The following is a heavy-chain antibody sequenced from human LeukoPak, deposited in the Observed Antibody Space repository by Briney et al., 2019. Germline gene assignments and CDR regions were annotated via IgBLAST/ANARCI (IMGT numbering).Heavy chain of an antibody. CDR3: ARSIGLSGGGVDV. D-gene: IGHD4-23*01. J-gene: IGHJ6*02. CDR2: ITNGGSTI. V-gene: IGHV3-11*01. Sequence: GGSLRLSCAASGFTFSDYNMNWVRQAPGKGLEWVSYITNGGSTIHHADSVKGRFTISRDNAKKTLYLQMNSLRAEDTAVYYCARSIGLSGGGVDVWGQGATVTVSS. CDR1: GFTFSDYN.